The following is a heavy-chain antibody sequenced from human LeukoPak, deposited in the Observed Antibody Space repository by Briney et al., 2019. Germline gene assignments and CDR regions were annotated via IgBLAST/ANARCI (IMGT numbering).Heavy chain of an antibody. Sequence: SETLSLTCTVSDGSISSYYWSWIRQPPGKGLEWIGYIYYSGSTNYNPSLKSRVTISVDTSKNQFSLKLSSVTAADTAVYYCARGIYSGSYQIDYWGQGTLVTVSS. V-gene: IGHV4-59*01. CDR1: DGSISSYY. CDR2: IYYSGST. CDR3: ARGIYSGSYQIDY. D-gene: IGHD1-26*01. J-gene: IGHJ4*02.